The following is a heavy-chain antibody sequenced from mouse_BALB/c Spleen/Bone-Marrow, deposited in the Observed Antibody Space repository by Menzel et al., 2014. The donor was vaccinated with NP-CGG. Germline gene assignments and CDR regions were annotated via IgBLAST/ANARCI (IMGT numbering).Heavy chain of an antibody. CDR3: ARSADWYFGV. Sequence: EVQLVESGPGLVKPSQSLSLTCTVTGYSIXSDYAWHWIRQFPGNKLEWMGYISYSGSTSYYPYLKSRISITRDTSKNQFFLQLNSVTNEDTATYYCARSADWYFGVWGAGTTVTVSS. CDR1: GYSIXSDYA. V-gene: IGHV3-2*02. CDR2: ISYSGST. J-gene: IGHJ1*01.